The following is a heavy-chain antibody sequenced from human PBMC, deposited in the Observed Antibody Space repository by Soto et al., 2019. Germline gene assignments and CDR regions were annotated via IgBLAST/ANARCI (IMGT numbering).Heavy chain of an antibody. J-gene: IGHJ6*02. D-gene: IGHD4-17*01. V-gene: IGHV1-69*12. CDR3: ARGPLHYGDYVDYYYGMDV. Sequence: QVQLVQSGAEVKKPGSSVKVSCKASGGTFSSYAISWVRQAPGQGLEWMGGIIPIFGTANYAQKFQGRVTITADESTSTAYTELSSLRSEDTAVYYCARGPLHYGDYVDYYYGMDVWGQGTTVTVSS. CDR2: IIPIFGTA. CDR1: GGTFSSYA.